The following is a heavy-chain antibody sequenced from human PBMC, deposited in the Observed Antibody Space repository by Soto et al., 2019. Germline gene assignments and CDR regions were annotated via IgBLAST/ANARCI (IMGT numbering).Heavy chain of an antibody. CDR1: GFTFDDYA. Sequence: GGSLRLSCAASGFTFDDYAMSWVRQAPGKGLEWVSGINWRGSATGYADSVRGRFTISRDNAKKSLYLELSSLRAEDTALYHCVRERGPDSAMDCYYYYSFDVCGKGSTVTGS. J-gene: IGHJ6*03. D-gene: IGHD5-18*01. CDR3: VRERGPDSAMDCYYYYSFDV. V-gene: IGHV3-20*01. CDR2: INWRGSAT.